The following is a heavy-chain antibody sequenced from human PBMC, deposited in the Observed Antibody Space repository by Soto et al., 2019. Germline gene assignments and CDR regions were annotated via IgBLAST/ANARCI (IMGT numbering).Heavy chain of an antibody. D-gene: IGHD2-21*01. Sequence: GGSLRLSCAASGFTFSSYWMHWVRQAPGKGLVWVSRINSDGSSTSYADSVKGRFTISRDNAKNTLYLQMNSLRAEDTAVYYCARDISDSAAFNGMDVWGQGTTVTVSS. CDR2: INSDGSST. V-gene: IGHV3-74*01. J-gene: IGHJ6*02. CDR3: ARDISDSAAFNGMDV. CDR1: GFTFSSYW.